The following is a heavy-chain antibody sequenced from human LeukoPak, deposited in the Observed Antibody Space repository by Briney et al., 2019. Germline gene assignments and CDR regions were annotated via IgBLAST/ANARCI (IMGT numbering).Heavy chain of an antibody. Sequence: PGGSLRLSCVVSGFTFSSYWMNWVRQAPGKGLEWVASIKQDGSEKKYMDSVKGRFTISRDNAKNSLYLQMNSLRAEDTALYYCARDDARWEVPFDYWGQGSLVTISS. CDR2: IKQDGSEK. J-gene: IGHJ4*02. CDR3: ARDDARWEVPFDY. V-gene: IGHV3-7*01. D-gene: IGHD1-26*01. CDR1: GFTFSSYW.